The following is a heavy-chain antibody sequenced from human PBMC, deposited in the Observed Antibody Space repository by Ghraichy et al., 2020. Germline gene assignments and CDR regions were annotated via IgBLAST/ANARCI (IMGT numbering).Heavy chain of an antibody. J-gene: IGHJ1*01. CDR1: GDSISESDYY. CDR3: ARHGDNGDYGSFQH. D-gene: IGHD4-17*01. CDR2: IYDSGTA. Sequence: SETLSLTCTVSGDSISESDYYWDWIRQPPGKGLEWIGNIYDSGTAYHNPSLNSRVTISLDTSKNQFSLRLTSVTAADTAIYYWARHGDNGDYGSFQHWGQGTLVTGS. V-gene: IGHV4-39*01.